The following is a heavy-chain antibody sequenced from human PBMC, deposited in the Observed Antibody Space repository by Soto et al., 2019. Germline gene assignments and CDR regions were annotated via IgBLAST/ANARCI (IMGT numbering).Heavy chain of an antibody. D-gene: IGHD1-1*01. V-gene: IGHV5-51*01. CDR1: GYIFTSYW. CDR3: ARFGWNLYKTVDV. Sequence: GESLKISCEASGYIFTSYWIAWVRQMPGKGLEWMGMIYPGDSDTRYSPSFQGQITISADKSINTVYLQWSSLKASDTAIYYCARFGWNLYKTVDVWGQGTTVTVSS. CDR2: IYPGDSDT. J-gene: IGHJ6*02.